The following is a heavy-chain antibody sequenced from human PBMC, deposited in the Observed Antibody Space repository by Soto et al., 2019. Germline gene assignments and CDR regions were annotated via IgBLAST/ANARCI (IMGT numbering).Heavy chain of an antibody. CDR3: ARDGHGMDV. Sequence: SETLSLTCTVSGGSVITGSYDWIWNRRPPGKGLEWIGKIFFTGSAHYNPSLRNRVTMSVDTSKDQFSLTLTSVTAADTAVYYCARDGHGMDVWGQGTTVTVSS. J-gene: IGHJ6*02. CDR1: GGSVITGSYD. CDR2: IFFTGSA. V-gene: IGHV4-61*01.